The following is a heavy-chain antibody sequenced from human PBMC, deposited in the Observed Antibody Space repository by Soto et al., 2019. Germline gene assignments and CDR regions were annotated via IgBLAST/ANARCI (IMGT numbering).Heavy chain of an antibody. CDR1: GFIFSSYS. CDR3: AREGDFGFDY. J-gene: IGHJ4*02. V-gene: IGHV3-21*01. D-gene: IGHD3-10*01. Sequence: PGGSLRLSCAASGFIFSSYSMNWVRQAPGKGLEWISSMSSRSDYIYYAYSLKGRFTISRDNAKNSLYLQMNSLRADDTAVYYCAREGDFGFDYWGQGTPVTVYS. CDR2: MSSRSDYI.